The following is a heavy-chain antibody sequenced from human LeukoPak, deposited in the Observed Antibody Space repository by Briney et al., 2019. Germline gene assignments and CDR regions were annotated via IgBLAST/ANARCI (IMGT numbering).Heavy chain of an antibody. CDR2: IYTSGST. D-gene: IGHD3-3*01. CDR3: ARMLPNDFWGGYYGGRGYYMDV. V-gene: IGHV4-61*02. J-gene: IGHJ6*03. CDR1: GGSISSGSYY. Sequence: SQTLSLTCTVSGGSISSGSYYWSWIRQPAGKGLEWIGRIYTSGSTNYNPSLKSRVTISVDTSKNQFSLKLSSVTAADTAVYYCARMLPNDFWGGYYGGRGYYMDVWGKGTPVTVSS.